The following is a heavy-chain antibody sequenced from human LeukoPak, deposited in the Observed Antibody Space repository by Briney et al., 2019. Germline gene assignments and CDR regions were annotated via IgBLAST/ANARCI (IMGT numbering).Heavy chain of an antibody. CDR1: GYIFTSCW. V-gene: IGHV5-51*01. CDR3: ARLYYGGKGSFDY. D-gene: IGHD4-23*01. CDR2: IYPADSDT. J-gene: IGHJ4*02. Sequence: GESLKISCKGSGYIFTSCWIGWVRQVPGKGLEWMGIIYPADSDTRYSPSFQGQVTISADKSISTAYLQWSSLKASDTAMYYCARLYYGGKGSFDYWGQGTLVTVSS.